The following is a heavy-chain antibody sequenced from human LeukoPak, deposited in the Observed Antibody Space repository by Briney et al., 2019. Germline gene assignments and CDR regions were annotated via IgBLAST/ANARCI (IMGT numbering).Heavy chain of an antibody. V-gene: IGHV3-21*01. CDR1: GFTFSSYS. J-gene: IGHJ4*02. Sequence: GGSLRLSCAASGFTFSSYSMIWVRQAPGKGLEWVSSISSSSSYIYYADSVKGRFTISRDNAKNSLYLQMNSLRAEDTAVYYCARAASITMVRGVFDYWGQGTLVTVSS. D-gene: IGHD3-10*01. CDR3: ARAASITMVRGVFDY. CDR2: ISSSSSYI.